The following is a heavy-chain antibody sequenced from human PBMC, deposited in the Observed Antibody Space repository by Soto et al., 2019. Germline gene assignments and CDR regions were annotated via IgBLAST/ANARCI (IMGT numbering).Heavy chain of an antibody. J-gene: IGHJ3*01. CDR3: ATPGSSGYQAFEV. D-gene: IGHD3-22*01. V-gene: IGHV4-39*01. CDR1: GGSISSSSYY. Sequence: QLQLQESGPGLVRPSETLSLTCTVSGGSISSSSYYWGWIRQPPGKGLEWIGSIYSSGSTYYNPSLKSRVTISVDTSKNQFSLKLSSVTAADTAVHYCATPGSSGYQAFEVWGQGTMVTVSS. CDR2: IYSSGST.